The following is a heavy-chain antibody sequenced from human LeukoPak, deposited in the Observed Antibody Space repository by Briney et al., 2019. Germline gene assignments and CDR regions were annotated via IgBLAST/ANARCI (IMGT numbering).Heavy chain of an antibody. Sequence: GGSLRLSCTTSGFILRNHWMHWVRQVPGKGLVWVSRIDFDGSTTTYADSVKGRFTISRDNGKNTLYLQMNSLRADDAAVYYCTRGRCLDTNCVEYFQHWGQGSLVTVSS. D-gene: IGHD2-2*01. J-gene: IGHJ1*01. CDR2: IDFDGSTT. CDR3: TRGRCLDTNCVEYFQH. V-gene: IGHV3-74*01. CDR1: GFILRNHW.